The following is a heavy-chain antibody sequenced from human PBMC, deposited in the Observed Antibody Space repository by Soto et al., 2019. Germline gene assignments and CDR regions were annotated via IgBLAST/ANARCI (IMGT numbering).Heavy chain of an antibody. V-gene: IGHV3-23*01. CDR3: ARDRYSYYDFWSGSLPYYYYGMDV. CDR1: GFTFSSHA. CDR2: LSDSGDSI. D-gene: IGHD3-3*01. Sequence: PGGSLRLSCTASGFTFSSHAMTWVRQAPGKGLEWVSGLSDSGDSIYYADSVKGRFTISRDNSMNTLYLQMNTLRAEDTAVYYCARDRYSYYDFWSGSLPYYYYGMDVWGQGTTVTVSS. J-gene: IGHJ6*02.